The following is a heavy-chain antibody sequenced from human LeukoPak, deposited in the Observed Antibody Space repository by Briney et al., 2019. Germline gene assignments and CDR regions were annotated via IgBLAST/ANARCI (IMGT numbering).Heavy chain of an antibody. CDR1: GFTFSSYS. Sequence: GGSLRLSCAASGFTFSSYSMNWVRQAPGKGLEWVSSISSSSSYIYYADSVKGRFTISRDNAKNSLYLQMNSLRAEDTAVYYCAGRRPDRGVPIDYWGQGTLVTASS. CDR3: AGRRPDRGVPIDY. CDR2: ISSSSSYI. V-gene: IGHV3-21*01. J-gene: IGHJ4*02. D-gene: IGHD3-10*01.